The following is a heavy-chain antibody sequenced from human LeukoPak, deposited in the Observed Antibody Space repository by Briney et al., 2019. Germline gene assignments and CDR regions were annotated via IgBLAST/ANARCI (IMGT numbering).Heavy chain of an antibody. CDR2: ISWNSGSI. CDR1: GFTFDDYA. CDR3: AKGGYSSSWSPYYFDY. V-gene: IGHV3-9*03. D-gene: IGHD6-13*01. J-gene: IGHJ4*02. Sequence: GGSLRLSCAASGFTFDDYAMHWVRQAPGKGLEWVSGISWNSGSIGYADSVKGRFTISRDNAKNSLYLQMNSLRAEDMALYYCAKGGYSSSWSPYYFDYWGQGTLVTVSS.